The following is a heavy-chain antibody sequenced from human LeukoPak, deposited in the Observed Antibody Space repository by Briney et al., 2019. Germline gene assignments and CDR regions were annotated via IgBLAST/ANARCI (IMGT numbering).Heavy chain of an antibody. CDR1: GYTFTGYY. D-gene: IGHD3-3*01. CDR3: ARGAPWDFWSGYYLDY. V-gene: IGHV1-2*02. CDR2: INPNSGGT. Sequence: ASVKVSCKASGYTFTGYYMHWVRQAPGQGLEWMGCINPNSGGTNYAQKFQGRVTMTRDTSISTAYMELSRLRSDDTAVYYCARGAPWDFWSGYYLDYWGQGTLVTVSS. J-gene: IGHJ4*02.